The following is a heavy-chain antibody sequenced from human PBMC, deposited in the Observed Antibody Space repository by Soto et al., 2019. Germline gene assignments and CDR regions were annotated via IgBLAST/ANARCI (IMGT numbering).Heavy chain of an antibody. J-gene: IGHJ4*02. Sequence: PSETLSLTCTVSGGSISSSNLYWGWFRQPPGKGLEWIGSIRYGGDTSYNPSLKSRISISIDTSKNQFSLSPRSVTAADTAIYYCAKDASCISCGARGQGAPVTVSS. D-gene: IGHD1-26*01. CDR1: GGSISSSNLY. V-gene: IGHV4-39*01. CDR3: AKDASCISCGA. CDR2: IRYGGDT.